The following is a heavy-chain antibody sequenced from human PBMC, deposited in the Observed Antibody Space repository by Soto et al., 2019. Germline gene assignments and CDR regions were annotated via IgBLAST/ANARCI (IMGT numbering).Heavy chain of an antibody. D-gene: IGHD6-6*01. J-gene: IGHJ3*02. CDR2: IYPGDSDT. CDR3: ASPGRWGARPDAFDI. V-gene: IGHV5-51*01. CDR1: GYSFTSYW. Sequence: GESLKISCKGSGYSFTSYWIGWVRQMPGKGLEWMGIIYPGDSDTRYSPSFQGQVTISADKSISTAYLQWSSLKASDTAMYYCASPGRWGARPDAFDIWGQGTMVTVSS.